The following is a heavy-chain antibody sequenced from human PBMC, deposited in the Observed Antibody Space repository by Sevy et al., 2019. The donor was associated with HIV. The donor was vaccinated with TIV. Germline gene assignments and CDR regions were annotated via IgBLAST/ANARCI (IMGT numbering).Heavy chain of an antibody. Sequence: AGSLRLSCAASGFTFNTHAMNWVRQAPGKELEWVSVIRGIGSSTYYADSVKGRFTISRDNSKNTLYLQMNSLRADDTAVYYSAIALNPALESMIEVIFRSLKGFDVWGQGTMVTVSS. V-gene: IGHV3-23*01. J-gene: IGHJ3*01. CDR2: IRGIGSST. CDR1: GFTFNTHA. CDR3: AIALNPALESMIEVIFRSLKGFDV. D-gene: IGHD3-22*01.